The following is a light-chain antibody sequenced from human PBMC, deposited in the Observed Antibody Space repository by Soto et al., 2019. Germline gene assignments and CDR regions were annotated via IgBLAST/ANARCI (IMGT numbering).Light chain of an antibody. Sequence: QSVLTQPPSVSLSPGQSIAISCTGSSSDFGIYNYVSWYQQHPGKVPKLIIYEVSNRPSGVSNRFSGSKSGNTASLTISGLQAEDEADYYCSSYTTSSTRVFGTGTKVTVL. CDR1: SSDFGIYNY. CDR2: EVS. J-gene: IGLJ1*01. V-gene: IGLV2-14*01. CDR3: SSYTTSSTRV.